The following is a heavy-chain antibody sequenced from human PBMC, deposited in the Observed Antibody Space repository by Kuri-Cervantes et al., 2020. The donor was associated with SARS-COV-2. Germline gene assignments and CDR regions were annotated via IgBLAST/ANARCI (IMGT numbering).Heavy chain of an antibody. D-gene: IGHD3-16*01. Sequence: SGPTLVKPTQTLTLTCTFSGFSLSTSGVGVGWFRQPPGKALEWLALIYWDDDKRYSPSLKSKLTITKDSPKNQVVLTMTNMDPVCTTTYYCAHSRGESWFDPWGQGTLVTVSS. CDR2: IYWDDDK. CDR3: AHSRGESWFDP. CDR1: GFSLSTSGVG. V-gene: IGHV2-5*02. J-gene: IGHJ5*02.